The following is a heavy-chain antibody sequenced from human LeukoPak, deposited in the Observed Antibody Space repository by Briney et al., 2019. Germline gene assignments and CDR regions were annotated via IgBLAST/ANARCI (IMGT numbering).Heavy chain of an antibody. D-gene: IGHD4/OR15-4a*01. V-gene: IGHV3-48*03. CDR2: FSSSGGTI. CDR1: GFTFSSYE. Sequence: AESLRLSCAASGFTFSSYEINWVRHPPGKGQQWAQSFSSSGGTIYYADSVKGRFTIFRDNAKNSLYLQMNSLRAEDTAVSDGARSNFLYYFDYWGQGTLVTVSS. CDR3: ARSNFLYYFDY. J-gene: IGHJ4*02.